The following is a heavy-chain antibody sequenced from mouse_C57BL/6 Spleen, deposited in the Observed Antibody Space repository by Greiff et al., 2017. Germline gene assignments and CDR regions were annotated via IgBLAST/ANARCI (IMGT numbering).Heavy chain of an antibody. V-gene: IGHV5-17*01. J-gene: IGHJ4*01. CDR2: ISSGSSTI. Sequence: EVMLVESGGGLVKPGGSLKLSCAASGFTFSDYGMHWVRQAPEKGLEWVAYISSGSSTIYYADTVKGRITISRDNAKNTVFLQMTRLRSEDTAMYYGARKYDYEYYAMDYWGQGTSVTVSS. CDR3: ARKYDYEYYAMDY. CDR1: GFTFSDYG. D-gene: IGHD2-4*01.